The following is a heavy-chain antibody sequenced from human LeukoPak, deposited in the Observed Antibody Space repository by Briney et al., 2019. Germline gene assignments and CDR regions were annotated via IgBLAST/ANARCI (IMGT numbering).Heavy chain of an antibody. CDR2: VSGGPEK. Sequence: GGALRLSCVASGFSFNIYGMSWVRQAPAPGLERVSSVSGGPEKQHAGSEKGRSIGSKDNDKSTGYVQMNSLTVEDTAIYCCAKDATPGNGIWDHFDSWRQGTMVSVSS. CDR1: GFSFNIYG. D-gene: IGHD1-26*01. J-gene: IGHJ4*02. V-gene: IGHV3-23*01. CDR3: AKDATPGNGIWDHFDS.